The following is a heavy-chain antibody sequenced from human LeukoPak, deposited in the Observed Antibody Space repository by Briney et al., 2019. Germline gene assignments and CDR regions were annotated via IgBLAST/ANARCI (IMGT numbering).Heavy chain of an antibody. V-gene: IGHV1-2*02. CDR3: ARVLCSGGSCYDRDY. CDR1: GFTFTDYY. D-gene: IGHD2-15*01. Sequence: GASVKVSCKASGFTFTDYYIHWVRQAPGQGLEWMGWINPNSGGTNYAQNFQGRVTMTRDTSISTAYMELSRLRSDDTAVYYCARVLCSGGSCYDRDYWGQGTLVTVSS. CDR2: INPNSGGT. J-gene: IGHJ4*02.